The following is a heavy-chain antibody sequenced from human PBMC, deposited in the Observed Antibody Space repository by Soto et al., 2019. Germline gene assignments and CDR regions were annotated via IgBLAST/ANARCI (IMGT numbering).Heavy chain of an antibody. Sequence: ASVKASCKASGYTFTSYGISWVRQAPGQGLEWMGWISAYSGNTNYAQKLQGRVTMTTDTSTSTAYMELRSLRSDDTAVYYCARAIGDILRFLEWSVRGTNDYYYYMDVWGKGTTVTVSS. CDR2: ISAYSGNT. J-gene: IGHJ6*03. CDR3: ARAIGDILRFLEWSVRGTNDYYYYMDV. CDR1: GYTFTSYG. D-gene: IGHD3-3*01. V-gene: IGHV1-18*01.